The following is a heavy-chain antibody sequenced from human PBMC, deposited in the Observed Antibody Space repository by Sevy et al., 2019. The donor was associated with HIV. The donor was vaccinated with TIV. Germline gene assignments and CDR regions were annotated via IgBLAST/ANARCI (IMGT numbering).Heavy chain of an antibody. D-gene: IGHD2-21*01. Sequence: GGSLRLSCAASGFPFNDHAMHWVRQVPGKGLEWVSGISWNSRNIGYADSLKGRFTIYRDNARHFVYLEVNSLRPEDTAFYYCAKDINRGCDGVNCYSYYYYFYCLDVWGQGTTFTVSS. V-gene: IGHV3-9*01. CDR2: ISWNSRNI. J-gene: IGHJ6*02. CDR1: GFPFNDHA. CDR3: AKDINRGCDGVNCYSYYYYFYCLDV.